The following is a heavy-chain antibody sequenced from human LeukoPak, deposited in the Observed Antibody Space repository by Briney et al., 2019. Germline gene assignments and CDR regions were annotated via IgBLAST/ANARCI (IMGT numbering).Heavy chain of an antibody. V-gene: IGHV3-23*01. Sequence: GGSLTLSCAASGFTFSTYAMSWVRQAPGQGLEWVSTITDSGGSTYYADSVKGRFTLSRDNSKNTLSLQLNSLRAEDTALYYCTRQDVRGGYWGQGTLVTVSS. CDR2: ITDSGGST. CDR1: GFTFSTYA. D-gene: IGHD3-10*02. J-gene: IGHJ4*02. CDR3: TRQDVRGGY.